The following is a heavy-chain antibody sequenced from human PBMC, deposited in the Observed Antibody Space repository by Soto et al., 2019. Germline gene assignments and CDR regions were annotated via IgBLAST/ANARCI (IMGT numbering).Heavy chain of an antibody. D-gene: IGHD3-22*01. Sequence: QVQLVQSGAEVKKPGSSMKVSCKASGGTFNSYDINWVRQAPGQGLEWMGGIIPIVETPKYAQKFQGRVTITADESTNTVYLEWSSLRAEDTAMYYCTRLPRPNYYDTSGFFKDNWFDPWGQGTLVTVSS. V-gene: IGHV1-69*01. CDR1: GGTFNSYD. CDR3: TRLPRPNYYDTSGFFKDNWFDP. J-gene: IGHJ5*02. CDR2: IIPIVETP.